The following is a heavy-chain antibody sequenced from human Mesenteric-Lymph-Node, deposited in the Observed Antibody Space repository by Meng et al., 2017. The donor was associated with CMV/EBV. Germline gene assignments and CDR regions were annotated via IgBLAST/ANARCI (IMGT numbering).Heavy chain of an antibody. Sequence: SVKVSCKASGGTFSSYAISWVRQAPGQGLEWMGGIIPIFGTANYAKKFQGRVTITTDESTSTAYMELSSLRSEDTAVYYCARDRTLDIVVVPAAREGAYYYYGMDVWGQGTTVTVSS. CDR3: ARDRTLDIVVVPAAREGAYYYYGMDV. V-gene: IGHV1-69*05. CDR1: GGTFSSYA. CDR2: IIPIFGTA. J-gene: IGHJ6*02. D-gene: IGHD2-2*03.